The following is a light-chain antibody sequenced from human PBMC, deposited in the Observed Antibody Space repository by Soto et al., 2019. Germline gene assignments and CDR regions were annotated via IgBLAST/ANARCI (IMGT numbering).Light chain of an antibody. V-gene: IGKV3-15*01. CDR3: KQYGRSHAK. Sequence: IFMTQSPSTLSVSPGERSTLSCRASQSVGSDLAWYQQKPGQAPRLVIYDIFTRATGVPTRISGSGSGTELTITISRMEPGDFEVYYCKQYGRSHAKFGQGKKVDIK. CDR2: DIF. CDR1: QSVGSD. J-gene: IGKJ1*01.